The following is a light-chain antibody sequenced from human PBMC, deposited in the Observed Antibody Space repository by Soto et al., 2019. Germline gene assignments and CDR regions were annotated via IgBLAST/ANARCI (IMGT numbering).Light chain of an antibody. Sequence: EIVMTQSPATLSVSPGERVTLSCRASQSVSRSLAWYQQKPGQAPRLLIYGASTRATGIPARFSGSGSGTEFTLTISSLQFEDFAVYYCQQYNNWPPFTFGTGTKVDI. V-gene: IGKV3-15*01. CDR3: QQYNNWPPFT. J-gene: IGKJ3*01. CDR2: GAS. CDR1: QSVSRS.